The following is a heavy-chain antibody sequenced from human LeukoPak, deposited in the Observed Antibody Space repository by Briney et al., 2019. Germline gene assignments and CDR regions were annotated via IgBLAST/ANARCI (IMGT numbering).Heavy chain of an antibody. V-gene: IGHV4-59*01. CDR1: GGSISSYY. J-gene: IGHJ4*02. CDR2: LYYSGST. D-gene: IGHD4-17*01. Sequence: SETLSLTRTVSGGSISSYYWSWIRQPPGKELEWIGYLYYSGSTNYNPSFKSRVTMSVDTSKNQSSLKLNSMTAADTAVYFCARGRYNDYGFDYWGQGTLVTVSS. CDR3: ARGRYNDYGFDY.